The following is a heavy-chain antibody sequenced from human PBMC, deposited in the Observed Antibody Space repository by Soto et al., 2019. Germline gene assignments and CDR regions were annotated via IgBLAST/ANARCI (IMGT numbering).Heavy chain of an antibody. J-gene: IGHJ6*03. CDR3: ARVNDFWSGYDYMDV. CDR1: GFTVSSNY. Sequence: EVQLVESGGGLVQPGGSLRLSCAASGFTVSSNYMSWVRQAPGKGLEWVSVIYSGGSTYYADSVKGRFTISRHNSKNTLYLQMNSLRAEDTAVYYCARVNDFWSGYDYMDVWGKGTTVTVSS. CDR2: IYSGGST. D-gene: IGHD3-3*01. V-gene: IGHV3-53*04.